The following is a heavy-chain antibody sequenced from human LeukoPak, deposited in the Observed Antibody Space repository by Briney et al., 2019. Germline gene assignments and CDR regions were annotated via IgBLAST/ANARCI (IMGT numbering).Heavy chain of an antibody. CDR3: ARRGEGYKIDY. CDR1: GFSFSTNW. D-gene: IGHD5-24*01. CDR2: IYPGDSDT. V-gene: IGHV5-51*01. J-gene: IGHJ4*02. Sequence: HGESLKISCKGSGFSFSTNWIGWVRQMPGKGLEWMGIIYPGDSDTRYSPSFQGQVTISADKSISTAYLQWSSLKASDTAMYYCARRGEGYKIDYWGQGTLVTVSS.